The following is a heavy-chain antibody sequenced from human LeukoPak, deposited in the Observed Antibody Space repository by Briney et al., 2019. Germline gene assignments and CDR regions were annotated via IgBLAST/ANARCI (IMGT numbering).Heavy chain of an antibody. CDR1: GYTLTSSG. J-gene: IGHJ6*04. CDR3: ARDKYDFWSGYFYGMDV. V-gene: IGHV1-18*01. D-gene: IGHD3-3*01. CDR2: ICAYNRNT. Sequence: ASVTVSCTASGYTLTSSGLSWVRQAPGQGLARMGRICAYNRNTNYAQKLQGRVTITTDTSTSTAYMELRSLRSDDTAVYYCARDKYDFWSGYFYGMDVWGEGTTVTVSS.